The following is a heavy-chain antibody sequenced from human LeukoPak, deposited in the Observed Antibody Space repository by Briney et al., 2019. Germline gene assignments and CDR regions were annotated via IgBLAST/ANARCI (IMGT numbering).Heavy chain of an antibody. CDR2: LSYSGGST. V-gene: IGHV3-23*01. J-gene: IGHJ4*02. D-gene: IGHD3-22*01. Sequence: PGGSLRLSCAVAGVTLTSYDMGWVRQAPGKGLEWVSGLSYSGGSTYYADSVKGRFIISRDNSKNHRYLQMNSLRADDTAVYYCAKWRSGYPNYYFDLWVQGTLVTVSS. CDR1: GVTLTSYD. CDR3: AKWRSGYPNYYFDL.